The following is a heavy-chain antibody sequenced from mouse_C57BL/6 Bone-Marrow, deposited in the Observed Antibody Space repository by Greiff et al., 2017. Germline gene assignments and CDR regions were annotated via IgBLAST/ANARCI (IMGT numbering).Heavy chain of an antibody. D-gene: IGHD2-2*01. Sequence: QVQLQQSGPGLVAPSQSLSITCTVSGFSLTSYAISWVRQPPGKGLEWLGVIWTGGGTNYNSALKSRLSISKDNSKSQVFLKMNSLQTDDTARYYCAKSTMVTTHYAMDYWGQGTSVTVSS. J-gene: IGHJ4*01. V-gene: IGHV2-9-1*01. CDR3: AKSTMVTTHYAMDY. CDR2: IWTGGGT. CDR1: GFSLTSYA.